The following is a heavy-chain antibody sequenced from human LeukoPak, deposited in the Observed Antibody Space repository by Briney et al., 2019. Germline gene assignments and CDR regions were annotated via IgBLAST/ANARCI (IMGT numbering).Heavy chain of an antibody. D-gene: IGHD2-8*01. CDR3: ATYTNRLHY. Sequence: SETLSLTCTVASGSISYFYWNWIRQPPGKGLEWIGYIHYTGSTNYNPSLKSRVTISVDTSKNQFSLKLSSVTAADTAVYYCATYTNRLHYWGQGTLVTVSS. CDR2: IHYTGST. CDR1: SGSISYFY. V-gene: IGHV4-59*01. J-gene: IGHJ4*02.